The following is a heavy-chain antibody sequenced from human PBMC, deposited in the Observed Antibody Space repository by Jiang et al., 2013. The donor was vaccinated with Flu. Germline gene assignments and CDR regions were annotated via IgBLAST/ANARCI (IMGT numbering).Heavy chain of an antibody. CDR1: GFTFSSYE. CDR3: AVWRWLQFSVGHPVQETHDAFDI. CDR2: ISSSGSTI. J-gene: IGHJ3*02. D-gene: IGHD5-24*01. V-gene: IGHV3-48*03. Sequence: VQLVESGGGLVQPGGSPRLSCAASGFTFSSYEMNWVRQAPGKGLEWVSYISSSGSTIYYADSVKGRFTISRDNAKNSLYPQMNSLRAEDTAVYYCAVWRWLQFSVGHPVQETHDAFDI.